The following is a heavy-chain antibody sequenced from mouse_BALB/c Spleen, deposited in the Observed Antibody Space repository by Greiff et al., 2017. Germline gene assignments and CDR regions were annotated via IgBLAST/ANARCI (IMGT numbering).Heavy chain of an antibody. CDR3: LTTVPYAMDY. CDR1: GFTFSSYW. J-gene: IGHJ4*01. Sequence: EVKLEESGGGLVQPGGSMKLSCVASGFTFSSYWMSWVRQSPEKGLEWVAEIRLKSDNYATHYAESVKGKFTISRDDSKSRLYLQMNSLRAEDTGIYYCLTTVPYAMDYWGQGTSVTVSS. V-gene: IGHV6-6*02. D-gene: IGHD1-1*01. CDR2: IRLKSDNYAT.